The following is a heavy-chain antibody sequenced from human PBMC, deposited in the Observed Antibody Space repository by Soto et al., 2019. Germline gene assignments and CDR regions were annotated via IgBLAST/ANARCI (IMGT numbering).Heavy chain of an antibody. CDR3: ATDKRTALGTYYYYGMDV. CDR1: GYTVTSYY. J-gene: IGHJ6*02. V-gene: IGHV1-46*01. D-gene: IGHD5-18*01. CDR2: INPSGGST. Sequence: ASVKVSCKASGYTVTSYYMHWVRQAPGQGLEWMGIINPSGGSTSYAQKFQGRVTMTRDTSTSTVYMELSSLRSEDTAVYYCATDKRTALGTYYYYGMDVWGQGTTVTVSS.